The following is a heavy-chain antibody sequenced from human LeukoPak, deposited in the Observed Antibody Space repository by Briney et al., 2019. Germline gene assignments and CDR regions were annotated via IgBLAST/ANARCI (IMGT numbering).Heavy chain of an antibody. Sequence: GGSLRLSCAASGSGFTVSSNYMSWVRQAPGTGLEWVSVIYTGGSTYYADSVKGRFTISSDNSKNTLYLQMTSLRAEDTAVYYCASSRFWSGFTVNHWGQGTLVTVFS. CDR2: IYTGGST. V-gene: IGHV3-53*01. CDR1: GSGFTVSSNY. CDR3: ASSRFWSGFTVNH. J-gene: IGHJ4*02. D-gene: IGHD3-3*01.